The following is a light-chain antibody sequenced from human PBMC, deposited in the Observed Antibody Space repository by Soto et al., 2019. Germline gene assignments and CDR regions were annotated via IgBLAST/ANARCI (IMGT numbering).Light chain of an antibody. CDR3: SSYTSSSLYV. CDR1: SSDVGGYNS. J-gene: IGLJ1*01. CDR2: DVS. V-gene: IGLV2-14*03. Sequence: QSVLTQPASVSGSPGQSITISCTGTSSDVGGYNSVSWYQQHPGKAPKLMIYDVSNRPAGVSGRFSAFKSGNTASLTISGLQAEDEEDYYCSSYTSSSLYVFGTGTKLTVL.